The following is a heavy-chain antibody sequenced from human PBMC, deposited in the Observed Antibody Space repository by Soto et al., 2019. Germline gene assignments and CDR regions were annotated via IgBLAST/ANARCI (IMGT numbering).Heavy chain of an antibody. J-gene: IGHJ4*02. V-gene: IGHV3-15*01. D-gene: IGHD3-9*01. CDR2: IKSKTDGGTA. Sequence: GGSLRLSCVASGFNLSHPWMTWVRQAAGKGLEWVGRIKSKTDGGTADYAAPVKGRATISRDDSKNTVYLQMNSLKTEDTAVYYCTTGIYYDILTGYHNVAYWGQGARGTVSS. CDR3: TTGIYYDILTGYHNVAY. CDR1: GFNLSHPW.